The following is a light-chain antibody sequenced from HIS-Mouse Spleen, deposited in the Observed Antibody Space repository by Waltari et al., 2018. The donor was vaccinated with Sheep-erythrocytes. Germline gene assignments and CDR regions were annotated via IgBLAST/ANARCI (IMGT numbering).Light chain of an antibody. CDR2: AVS. J-gene: IGLJ1*01. CDR3: CSYAGSYNHV. CDR1: SSDVGGYNY. V-gene: IGLV2-11*01. Sequence: QSALTQPRSVSGSPGQSVTISCTGTSSDVGGYNYLSWYQQHPGKAPNPMTYAVSNRPSGVHDRFSGSKSGNTASLTISGLQAEDEADYYCCSYAGSYNHVFATGTKVTVL.